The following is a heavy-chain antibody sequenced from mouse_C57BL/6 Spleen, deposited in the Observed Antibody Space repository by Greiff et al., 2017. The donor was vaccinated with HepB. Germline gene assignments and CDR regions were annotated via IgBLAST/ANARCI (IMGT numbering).Heavy chain of an antibody. D-gene: IGHD1-1*01. CDR1: GFNIKDYY. Sequence: EVQLQQSGAELVRPGASVKLSCTASGFNIKDYYMHWVKQRPEQGLEWIGRIDPEDGDTEYAPKFQGKATMTADTSSNTAYLQLSSLTSEDTAVYYCTTHYGSSYVQNAMDDWGQGTSVTVSS. CDR3: TTHYGSSYVQNAMDD. J-gene: IGHJ4*01. V-gene: IGHV14-1*01. CDR2: IDPEDGDT.